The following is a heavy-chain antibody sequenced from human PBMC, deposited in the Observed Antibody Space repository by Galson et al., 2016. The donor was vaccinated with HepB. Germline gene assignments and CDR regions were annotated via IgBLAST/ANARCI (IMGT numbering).Heavy chain of an antibody. CDR3: AKDRYGSGTNYLDL. D-gene: IGHD3-10*01. J-gene: IGHJ4*02. CDR1: GFSFRTYA. Sequence: SLRLSCAGSGFSFRTYAMHWVRQAPGKGLQWVAALLHDGTKDESAESAKGRFTISRDNSNNTVFLQLNNLRTDDTALYYCAKDRYGSGTNYLDLWGQGALVTVSS. V-gene: IGHV3-30*18. CDR2: LLHDGTKD.